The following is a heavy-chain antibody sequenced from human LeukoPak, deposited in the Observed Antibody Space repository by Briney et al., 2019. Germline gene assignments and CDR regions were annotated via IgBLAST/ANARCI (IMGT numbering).Heavy chain of an antibody. J-gene: IGHJ4*02. CDR3: ARSLSVGNFFDY. V-gene: IGHV4-59*01. CDR1: GGSISSYY. D-gene: IGHD4-23*01. CDR2: IYYSGST. Sequence: PSETLSLTCTVSGGSISSYYWSWIRQPPGKGLEWIGYIYYSGSTNYNPSLKSRVTISVDTSKNQFSLRLSSLTAADTAVYYCARSLSVGNFFDYWGQGTLVTVSS.